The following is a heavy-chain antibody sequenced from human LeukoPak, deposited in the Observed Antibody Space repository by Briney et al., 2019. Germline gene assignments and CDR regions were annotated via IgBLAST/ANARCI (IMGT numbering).Heavy chain of an antibody. D-gene: IGHD3-22*01. CDR2: IKEDGSKK. CDR1: GFTFSGHW. Sequence: GGSLRLSCAASGFTFSGHWMTWVRQAPGKGLEWVANIKEDGSKKNYVDSVKGRFTISRDNAKNSLYLQMTSLRAEDTAMYYCATPLDYRDSSGFHQGGDWGQGTLVTVSS. V-gene: IGHV3-7*03. CDR3: ATPLDYRDSSGFHQGGD. J-gene: IGHJ4*02.